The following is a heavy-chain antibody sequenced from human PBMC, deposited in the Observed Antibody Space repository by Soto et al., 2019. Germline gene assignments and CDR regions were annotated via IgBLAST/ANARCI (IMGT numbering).Heavy chain of an antibody. D-gene: IGHD3-16*02. V-gene: IGHV3-23*01. Sequence: EVQLLESGGGLVQPGGSLRLSCAASGFTFSSYAMSWVRQAPGKGLEWVSAISGSGGSTYYADSVKGRFTISRDNSKNTLYLQMNSLRAGDTAVYYCAKRDDYVWGSYRSFDYWGQGTLVTVSS. J-gene: IGHJ4*02. CDR1: GFTFSSYA. CDR3: AKRDDYVWGSYRSFDY. CDR2: ISGSGGST.